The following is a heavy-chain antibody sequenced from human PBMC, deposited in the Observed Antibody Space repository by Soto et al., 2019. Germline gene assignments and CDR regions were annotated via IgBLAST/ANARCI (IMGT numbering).Heavy chain of an antibody. J-gene: IGHJ6*02. CDR1: GFSFSTSA. V-gene: IGHV3-33*05. CDR3: ARGGDYYEGSRGDFAMDV. CDR2: LLHDSSDE. Sequence: QVQLVESGGAVVQPGTSLRLSCAASGFSFSTSAMHWVRQAPGKGLEWVSFLLHDSSDEYYADSVKGRFSRSREDSKNTLEPQLTRLRAEDTAVYYWARGGDYYEGSRGDFAMDVWGQGTTVTVSS. D-gene: IGHD3-22*01.